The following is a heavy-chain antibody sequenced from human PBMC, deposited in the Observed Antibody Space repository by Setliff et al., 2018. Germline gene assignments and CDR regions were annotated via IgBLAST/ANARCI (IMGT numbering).Heavy chain of an antibody. CDR1: GYTFTSYA. CDR3: AAIGLDTAMITGVLFDF. V-gene: IGHV1-3*01. CDR2: INAGNGNI. J-gene: IGHJ4*02. Sequence: ASVKVSCKASGYTFTSYAMNWVRQAPGQGLEWMGWINAGNGNIRYSQNFQGRVTITRDTSASTAYMELSSLKSEDTAVYYCAAIGLDTAMITGVLFDFWGQGTLVTVSS. D-gene: IGHD5-18*01.